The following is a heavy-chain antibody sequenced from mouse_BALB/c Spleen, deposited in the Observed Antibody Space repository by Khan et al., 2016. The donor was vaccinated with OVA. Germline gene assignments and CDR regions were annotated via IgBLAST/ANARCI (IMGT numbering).Heavy chain of an antibody. D-gene: IGHD3-1*01. Sequence: QVQLKESGGEVLRPGTSVKISCKASGYTFTNYWLGWVKQRPGHGLEWIGDIYPGGDYTNYNEKFKGKATLTVDTSSSTANMELSSLTSEDSAVYVCARWATWFFDVWGAGTTVTVSS. CDR3: ARWATWFFDV. CDR1: GYTFTNYW. V-gene: IGHV1-63*02. J-gene: IGHJ1*01. CDR2: IYPGGDYT.